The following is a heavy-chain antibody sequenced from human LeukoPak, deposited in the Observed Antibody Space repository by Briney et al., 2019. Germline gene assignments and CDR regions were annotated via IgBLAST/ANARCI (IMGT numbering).Heavy chain of an antibody. CDR3: ARDAAFPYGDYVRPHGYYYGMDV. V-gene: IGHV1-2*02. D-gene: IGHD4-17*01. CDR1: GYTFTGYY. Sequence: ASVKVSCKASGYTFTGYYMHWVRQAPGQGLEWMGWINPNSGDTNYAQKFQGRVTMTRDTSISTAYMELSRLRSDDTAVYYCARDAAFPYGDYVRPHGYYYGMDVWGQGTTVTVSS. J-gene: IGHJ6*02. CDR2: INPNSGDT.